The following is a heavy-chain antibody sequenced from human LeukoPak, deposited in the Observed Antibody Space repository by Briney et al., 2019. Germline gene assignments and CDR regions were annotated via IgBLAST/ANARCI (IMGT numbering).Heavy chain of an antibody. CDR1: GGTFSSYA. D-gene: IGHD6-19*01. J-gene: IGHJ4*02. V-gene: IGHV1-69*05. CDR3: ARSYSSGTYPFDY. CDR2: IIPIFGTA. Sequence: SVKVSCKASGGTFSSYAISWVRQAPGQGLEWMGRIIPIFGTANYAQRFQGRVTITTDESTSTAYMELSSLRSEDTAVYYCARSYSSGTYPFDYWGQGTLVTVSS.